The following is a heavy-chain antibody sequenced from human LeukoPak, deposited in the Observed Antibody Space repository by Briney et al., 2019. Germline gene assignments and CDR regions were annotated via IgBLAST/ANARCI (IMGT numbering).Heavy chain of an antibody. Sequence: SETLSLTCTVSGGSISSSSYYWGWIRQPPGKGLEWIGSIYYSGSTYYNPSLKSRVTISVDTSKNQFSLKLSSVTAADTAVYYCASTYYYDSSGPYWGRGTLVTVSS. CDR1: GGSISSSSYY. CDR2: IYYSGST. J-gene: IGHJ4*02. D-gene: IGHD3-22*01. CDR3: ASTYYYDSSGPY. V-gene: IGHV4-39*01.